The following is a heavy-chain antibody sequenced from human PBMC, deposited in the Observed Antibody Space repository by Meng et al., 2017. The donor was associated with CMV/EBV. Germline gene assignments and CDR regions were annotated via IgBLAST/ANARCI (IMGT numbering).Heavy chain of an antibody. V-gene: IGHV1-18*01. J-gene: IGHJ6*02. CDR3: ARDCSSTSCYRKWYYGMDV. CDR2: ISAYNGNT. CDR1: GYTFTSYG. Sequence: ASVKVSCKASGYTFTSYGISWVRQAPGQGLEWMGWISAYNGNTNYAQKLQGRVTMTTDTSTSTAYMELRSLRSDDTAVYYCARDCSSTSCYRKWYYGMDVWGQGTTVIVSS. D-gene: IGHD2-2*02.